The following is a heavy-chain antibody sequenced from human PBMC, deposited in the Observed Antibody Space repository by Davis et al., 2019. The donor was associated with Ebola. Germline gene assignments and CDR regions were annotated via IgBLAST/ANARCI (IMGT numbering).Heavy chain of an antibody. J-gene: IGHJ4*02. Sequence: PGGSLRLSCAASGFTFSSYSMNWVRQAPGKGLEWVANIKQDGSEKYYVDSVKGRFTISRDNAKNSLYLQMNSLRAEDTAVYYCAKGYDFWSGYWDYWGQGTLVTVSS. CDR3: AKGYDFWSGYWDY. V-gene: IGHV3-7*01. D-gene: IGHD3-3*01. CDR2: IKQDGSEK. CDR1: GFTFSSYS.